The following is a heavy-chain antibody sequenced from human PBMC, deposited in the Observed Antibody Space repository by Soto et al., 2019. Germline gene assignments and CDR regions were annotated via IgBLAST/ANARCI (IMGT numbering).Heavy chain of an antibody. CDR3: ARDQEAGSFFPYYYGMDV. J-gene: IGHJ6*02. CDR1: GCTFSIYE. CDR2: ISSSGSTI. Sequence: PXGCLRRSGSTSGCTFSIYEMNGVRQAPGKGLEWVSYISSSGSTIYYADSVKGRFTISRDNAKNSLYLQMDSLRAEDTAVYYCARDQEAGSFFPYYYGMDVWGQGTTVTVSS. D-gene: IGHD6-19*01. V-gene: IGHV3-48*03.